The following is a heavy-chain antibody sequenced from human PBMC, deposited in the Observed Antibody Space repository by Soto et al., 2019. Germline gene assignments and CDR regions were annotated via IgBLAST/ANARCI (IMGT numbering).Heavy chain of an antibody. CDR2: IIPIPGTA. CDR1: GGTFGSYA. V-gene: IGHV1-69*01. CDR3: ARSQGSSTSLEIYYYYYYGMDV. Sequence: QVQLVQSGAEVKKPGSSVKVSCKASGGTFGSYAISWVRQAPGQGLEWMGGIIPIPGTANYAQKFQGRVTSAAAESTSTAYMELSSLRSEETAVYYCARSQGSSTSLEIYYYYYYGMDVWGQGTTVTVSS. J-gene: IGHJ6*02. D-gene: IGHD2-2*01.